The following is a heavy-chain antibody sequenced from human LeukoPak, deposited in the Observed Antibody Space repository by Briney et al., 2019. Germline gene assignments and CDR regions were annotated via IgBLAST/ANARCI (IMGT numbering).Heavy chain of an antibody. V-gene: IGHV3-21*01. J-gene: IGHJ4*02. CDR2: ISGSGTST. CDR1: GFTFSSYG. CDR3: ARSARLMKGVVEVTALDD. D-gene: IGHD3-3*01. Sequence: GGSLRLSCAASGFTFSSYGMNWVRQAPGKGLEWVSTISGSGTSTYYADSVKGRFTIARDNAKNSVYLEMNSLRADDTAVYYCARSARLMKGVVEVTALDDWGQGTLVTVSS.